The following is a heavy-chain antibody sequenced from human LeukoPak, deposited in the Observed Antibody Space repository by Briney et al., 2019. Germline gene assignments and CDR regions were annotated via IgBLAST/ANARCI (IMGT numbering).Heavy chain of an antibody. CDR1: GGSISSSSYY. CDR2: INHSGST. V-gene: IGHV4-39*07. D-gene: IGHD3-3*01. Sequence: SETLSLTCTVSGGSISSSSYYWGWIRQPPGKGLEWIGEINHSGSTNYNPSLKSRVTISVDTSKNQFSLKLSSVTAADTAVYYXXXXXXXXXXGVVFPPYYMDVWGKGTTVTVSS. CDR3: XXXXXXXXXGVVFPPYYMDV. J-gene: IGHJ6*03.